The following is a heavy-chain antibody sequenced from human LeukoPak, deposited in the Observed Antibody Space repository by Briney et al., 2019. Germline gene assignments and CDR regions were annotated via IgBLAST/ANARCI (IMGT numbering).Heavy chain of an antibody. CDR3: AKAPVTTCSGAYCYPFDY. CDR1: GFTFNRYN. D-gene: IGHD2-21*01. J-gene: IGHJ4*02. V-gene: IGHV3-23*01. CDR2: ISVSGNT. Sequence: GGSLRLSCAASGFTFNRYNMNWVRRAPGKGLEWVSAISVSGNTYHADSVKGRFTISRDSSKNTLYLQMNRLRAEDAAVYYCAKAPVTTCSGAYCYPFDYWGQGTLVTVSS.